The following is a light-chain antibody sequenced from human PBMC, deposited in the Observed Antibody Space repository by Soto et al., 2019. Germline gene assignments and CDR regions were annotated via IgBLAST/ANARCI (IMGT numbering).Light chain of an antibody. CDR1: SSDVGGYDY. J-gene: IGLJ1*01. CDR3: CSYAGTYTFYV. Sequence: TSSDVGGYDYVSWYQQHPGKAPKLMIYDVTKRPSGVPDRFSGSRSGNTASLTISGLQAEDDADYYCCSYAGTYTFYVFGTGTKVNVL. V-gene: IGLV2-11*01. CDR2: DVT.